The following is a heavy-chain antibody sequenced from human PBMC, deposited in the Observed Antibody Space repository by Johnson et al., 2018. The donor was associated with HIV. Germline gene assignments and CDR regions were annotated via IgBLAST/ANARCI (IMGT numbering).Heavy chain of an antibody. Sequence: QMLLVESGGGVVQPGRSLRLSCAASGFTFSSYAMHWVRQAPGKGLEWVAVISYDGGNKYYADSVKGRFTISRDNSKNTLYLQMNSLRAEDTAVYYCAKEGSRITMIVVGPDAFDIWGQGTMVTVSS. CDR2: ISYDGGNK. V-gene: IGHV3-30*04. J-gene: IGHJ3*02. CDR3: AKEGSRITMIVVGPDAFDI. CDR1: GFTFSSYA. D-gene: IGHD3-22*01.